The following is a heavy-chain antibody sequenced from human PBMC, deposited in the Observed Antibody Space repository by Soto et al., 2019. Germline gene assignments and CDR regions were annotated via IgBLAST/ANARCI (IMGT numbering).Heavy chain of an antibody. D-gene: IGHD3-3*01. CDR3: ARDSSKGDFWSGYQPRDAFDI. V-gene: IGHV3-48*01. CDR1: GFTFSSYS. CDR2: ISSSSSTI. Sequence: PGGSLRLSCAASGFTFSSYSMNWVRQAPGKGLEWVSYISSSSSTIYYADSVKGRFTISRDNAKNSLYLQMNSLRAEDTAVYYCARDSSKGDFWSGYQPRDAFDIWGQGTMVTVSS. J-gene: IGHJ3*02.